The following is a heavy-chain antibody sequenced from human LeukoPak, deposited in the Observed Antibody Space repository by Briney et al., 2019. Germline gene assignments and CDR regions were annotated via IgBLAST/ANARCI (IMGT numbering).Heavy chain of an antibody. CDR3: ARTIFGVVMKFLAFDI. CDR2: ISSSSSTI. CDR1: GFTFSSYS. J-gene: IGHJ3*02. Sequence: GGSLRLSCAASGFTFSSYSMNWVRQAPGKGLEWVSYISSSSSTIYYADSVKGRFTISRDNAKNSLYLQMNSLRAEDTAVYYCARTIFGVVMKFLAFDIWGQGTMVSVPS. D-gene: IGHD3-3*01. V-gene: IGHV3-48*01.